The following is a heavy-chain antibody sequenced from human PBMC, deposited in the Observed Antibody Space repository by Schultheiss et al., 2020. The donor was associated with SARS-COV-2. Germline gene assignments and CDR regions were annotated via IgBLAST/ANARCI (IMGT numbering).Heavy chain of an antibody. CDR2: MNPNSGNT. CDR3: ARGYYDSSGLDY. J-gene: IGHJ4*02. D-gene: IGHD3-22*01. V-gene: IGHV1-8*01. Sequence: ASVKVSCKASGYTFTSYDINWVRQATGQGLEWMGWMNPNSGNTGYAQKFQGRVTITRDTSASTAYMELSSLRSEDTAVYYCARGYYDSSGLDYWGQGTLVTVSS. CDR1: GYTFTSYD.